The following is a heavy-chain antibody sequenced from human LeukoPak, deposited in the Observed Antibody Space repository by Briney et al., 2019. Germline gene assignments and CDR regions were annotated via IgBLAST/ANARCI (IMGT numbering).Heavy chain of an antibody. D-gene: IGHD3-3*01. CDR1: GHTSTTYD. Sequence: ASVKVSCKAPGHTSTTYDIHWVRQAPGQSLEWMGWISTPSGQTEYSQKFQGRVTITRDTSASTAYLEVDNLRSEDTAVYYCAGTGAYYGWFDPWGQGTLVTVSS. V-gene: IGHV1-3*04. CDR3: AGTGAYYGWFDP. J-gene: IGHJ5*02. CDR2: ISTPSGQT.